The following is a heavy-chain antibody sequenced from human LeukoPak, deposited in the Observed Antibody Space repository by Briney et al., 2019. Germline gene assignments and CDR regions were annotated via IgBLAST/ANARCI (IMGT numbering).Heavy chain of an antibody. CDR3: AREGGGDCYTCEGHY. Sequence: GGSLRLSCAASGFTFSSYSMNWVRQAPGKGLEWVSSISSSSSSYIYYADSVKGRFTISRDNTKNSLYLQMNSLRAEDTAVYYCAREGGGDCYTCEGHYWGQGTLVTVSS. J-gene: IGHJ4*02. CDR2: ISSSSSSYI. CDR1: GFTFSSYS. V-gene: IGHV3-21*01. D-gene: IGHD2-21*02.